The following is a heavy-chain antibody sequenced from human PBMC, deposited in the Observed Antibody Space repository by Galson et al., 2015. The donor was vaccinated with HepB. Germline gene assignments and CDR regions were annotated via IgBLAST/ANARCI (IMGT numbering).Heavy chain of an antibody. CDR3: ARDLTGYSSTWRRYWFFDL. V-gene: IGHV3-48*04. CDR2: ISSSSTTI. D-gene: IGHD6-13*01. Sequence: SLRLSCAASGFTFSSYSMNWVRRAPGKGLEWVSFISSSSTTIYYADSVKGRFTISRDDAKNSLYLQMNSLRAEDTAVYYCARDLTGYSSTWRRYWFFDLWGQGALVTVSS. J-gene: IGHJ2*01. CDR1: GFTFSSYS.